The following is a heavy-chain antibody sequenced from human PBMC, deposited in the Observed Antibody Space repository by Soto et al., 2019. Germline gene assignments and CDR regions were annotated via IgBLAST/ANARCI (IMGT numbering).Heavy chain of an antibody. V-gene: IGHV1-2*02. CDR2: INPKTAAT. J-gene: IGHJ6*02. Sequence: ASVKVSCKPSGYSFSDYFIQWVRQAPGQGLEWVAWINPKTAATNYAKKFQGRVSVTWDTSSTTAYMELTSLRPDDTAVYYCARIKWGLNSYNGMDVWGQGTTVTVSS. CDR3: ARIKWGLNSYNGMDV. D-gene: IGHD1-26*01. CDR1: GYSFSDYF.